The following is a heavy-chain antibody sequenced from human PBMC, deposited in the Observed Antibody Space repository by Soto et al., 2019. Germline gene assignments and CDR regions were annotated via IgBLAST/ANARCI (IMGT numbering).Heavy chain of an antibody. V-gene: IGHV4-39*01. CDR3: ARPIYDLLTGYYY. CDR2: IYYTGST. CDR1: GGSISSSNYY. D-gene: IGHD3-9*01. Sequence: QLQLQESGPGLVKPSETLSLTCTVSGGSISSSNYYWGWIRQPPGKGLEWIGSIYYTGSTYYNPSLKSRVTISVDTSKNQFSLKLRSVTAADTAVYYCARPIYDLLTGYYYWGQGTLVTVSS. J-gene: IGHJ4*02.